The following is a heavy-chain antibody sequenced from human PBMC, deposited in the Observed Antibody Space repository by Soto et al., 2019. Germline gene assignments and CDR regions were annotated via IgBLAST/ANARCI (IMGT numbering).Heavy chain of an antibody. Sequence: SETLSLTCSVSSDSMNSGGYYWSWIRQHPXKVLEWIGYIYSNGDTYYNPSLKSRVTISVDTSKNQFSLNLTSVTAADTAVYYCARRGGSSSGYYYYAMDVWGQGTTVTVSS. CDR3: ARRGGSSSGYYYYAMDV. J-gene: IGHJ6*02. CDR2: IYSNGDT. CDR1: SDSMNSGGYY. D-gene: IGHD6-6*01. V-gene: IGHV4-31*03.